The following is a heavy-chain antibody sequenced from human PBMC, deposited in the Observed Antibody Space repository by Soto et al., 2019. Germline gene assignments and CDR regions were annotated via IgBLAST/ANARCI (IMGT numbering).Heavy chain of an antibody. J-gene: IGHJ6*02. Sequence: QVQLQESGPGLVKPSETLSLTCTVSGGSISSYYWSWIRQPPGKGLEWIGYISYSGSTNYNSSLKSRVTISVDTSKNQSSLKVSSVTAADTAVYYCAREGVSSSWYCYYGMDVWGQVTTVTVSS. D-gene: IGHD6-13*01. CDR1: GGSISSYY. CDR2: ISYSGST. V-gene: IGHV4-59*01. CDR3: AREGVSSSWYCYYGMDV.